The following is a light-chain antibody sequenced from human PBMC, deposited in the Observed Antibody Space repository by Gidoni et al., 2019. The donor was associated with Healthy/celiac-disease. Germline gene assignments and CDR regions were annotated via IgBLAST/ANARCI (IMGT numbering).Light chain of an antibody. V-gene: IGLV2-23*02. Sequence: SDMTQPASGSGAPGKSITISCTGIRSDVGSYNLVSWYQQHPGKAPKLIIYEVSKRPSGVSNRFSGSNSRNTASLTISGLQAEDEAAYYCCSYAGSSTFVVFGGGTKLTVL. J-gene: IGLJ2*01. CDR2: EVS. CDR3: CSYAGSSTFVV. CDR1: RSDVGSYNL.